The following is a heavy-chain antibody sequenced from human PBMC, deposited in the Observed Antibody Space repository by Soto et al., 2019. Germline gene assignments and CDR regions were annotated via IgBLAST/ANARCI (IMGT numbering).Heavy chain of an antibody. J-gene: IGHJ4*02. CDR3: ARVARYYYGSGGALGY. CDR2: INPSGGST. CDR1: GYTFTSYY. V-gene: IGHV1-46*03. D-gene: IGHD3-10*01. Sequence: QVQLVQSGAEVKKPGASVKVSCKASGYTFTSYYMHWVRQAPGQGLEWMGIINPSGGSTSYAQKFQGRVTMTRDTSTSTVYMELSSLRSEDTAVYYCARVARYYYGSGGALGYWGQGTLVTVSS.